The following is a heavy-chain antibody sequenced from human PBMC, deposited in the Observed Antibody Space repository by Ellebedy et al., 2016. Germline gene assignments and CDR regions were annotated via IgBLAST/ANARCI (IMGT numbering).Heavy chain of an antibody. CDR2: IYYSGST. D-gene: IGHD6-13*01. Sequence: SETLSLTCTVSGGSISSYYWSWIRQPPGKGLEWIGYIYYSGSTNYNPSIKSRVTISVDTSKNQFSLKLSSVTAADTAVYYCARGDVLGSSLVYWGQGTLVTVSS. V-gene: IGHV4-59*01. J-gene: IGHJ4*02. CDR1: GGSISSYY. CDR3: ARGDVLGSSLVY.